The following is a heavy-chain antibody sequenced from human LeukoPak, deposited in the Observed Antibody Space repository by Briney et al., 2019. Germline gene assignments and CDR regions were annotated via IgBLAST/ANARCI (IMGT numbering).Heavy chain of an antibody. Sequence: SETLSLTCSVSGGSINSYFWSWIRQPPGKGLEWIGYIYYSGSTNYNPSLESRVTISVDTSKNQFSLKLSSVTAADTAVYYCARDRYFNLWGRGTLVAVSS. J-gene: IGHJ2*01. V-gene: IGHV4-59*01. CDR1: GGSINSYF. CDR2: IYYSGST. CDR3: ARDRYFNL.